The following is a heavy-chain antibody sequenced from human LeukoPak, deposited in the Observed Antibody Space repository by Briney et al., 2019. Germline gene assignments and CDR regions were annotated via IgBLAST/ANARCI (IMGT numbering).Heavy chain of an antibody. CDR2: IYYSGST. J-gene: IGHJ4*02. CDR3: ARHRRPFDH. CDR1: GGSISSSSYY. Sequence: PSETLSLTCTVSGGSISSSSYYWGWIRQPPGKGLEWIGSIYYSGSTYYNPSLKSRVTISVDTSKNQFSLKLSSVTAADTAVYYCARHRRPFDHWGQGTLVTVSS. V-gene: IGHV4-39*01.